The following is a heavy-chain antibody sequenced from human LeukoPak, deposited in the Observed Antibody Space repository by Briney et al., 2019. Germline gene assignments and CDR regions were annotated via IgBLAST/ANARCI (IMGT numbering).Heavy chain of an antibody. J-gene: IGHJ4*02. Sequence: GGPLRLSCAASGFTFSSYGMHWVRQAPGKGLEWVAVIWYDGSNKYYADSVKGRFTISRDNSKNTLYLQMNSLRAEDTAVYYCARAPDGDEGGYLDNWGQGTLVTVSS. CDR3: ARAPDGDEGGYLDN. CDR2: IWYDGSNK. CDR1: GFTFSSYG. D-gene: IGHD4-17*01. V-gene: IGHV3-33*01.